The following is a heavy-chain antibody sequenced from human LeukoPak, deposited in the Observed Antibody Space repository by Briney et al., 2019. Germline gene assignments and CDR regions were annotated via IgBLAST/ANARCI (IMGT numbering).Heavy chain of an antibody. J-gene: IGHJ4*02. CDR3: ARADGYKNLDY. CDR2: INPSGGST. D-gene: IGHD5-24*01. Sequence: ASVKVSCKASGYTFTSYYMHWVRQAPGQELEWMGIINPSGGSTSYAQKFQGRVTMTRNTSISTAYMELSSLRSEDTAVYYCARADGYKNLDYWGQGTLVTVSS. V-gene: IGHV1-46*01. CDR1: GYTFTSYY.